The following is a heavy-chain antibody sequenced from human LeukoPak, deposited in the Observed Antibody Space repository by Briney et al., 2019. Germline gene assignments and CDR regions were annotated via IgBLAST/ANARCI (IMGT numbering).Heavy chain of an antibody. J-gene: IGHJ6*03. V-gene: IGHV4-59*01. D-gene: IGHD3-3*01. Sequence: SETLSLTCTVSGGSISTYYWSWIRQPPGKGLEWIGYIYYSGSTDYNPSLKSRVTISVDRSKNQFSLKLSSVTAADTAVYYRARASIFGVAPYYMDVWGRGTTVTVSS. CDR2: IYYSGST. CDR1: GGSISTYY. CDR3: ARASIFGVAPYYMDV.